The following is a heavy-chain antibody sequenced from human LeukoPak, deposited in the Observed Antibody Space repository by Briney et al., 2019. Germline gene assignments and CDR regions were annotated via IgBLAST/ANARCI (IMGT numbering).Heavy chain of an antibody. D-gene: IGHD3-22*01. CDR1: GFTFSSYA. Sequence: GGSLRLSCAASGFTFSSYAMHWVRQAPGKGLEWVAVISYDGSNKYYADSVKGRFTISRDNSKNTLYLQMNSLRAEDTAVYYCARGDAVVDVDYWGQGTLVTVSS. J-gene: IGHJ4*02. V-gene: IGHV3-30-3*01. CDR3: ARGDAVVDVDY. CDR2: ISYDGSNK.